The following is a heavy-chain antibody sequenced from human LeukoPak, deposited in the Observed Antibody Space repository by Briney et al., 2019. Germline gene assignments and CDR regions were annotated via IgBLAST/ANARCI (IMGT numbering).Heavy chain of an antibody. D-gene: IGHD3-10*01. CDR2: INHSGST. V-gene: IGHV4-34*01. Sequence: SETLSLTCAVYGGSFSGYYWSWIRQPPGKGLEWIGEINHSGSTNYNPSLKSRVTISVDTSKNQFSLKLSSVTAADTAVYYCARFGPSITMVRGEYRFDPWGQGTLVTVSS. J-gene: IGHJ5*02. CDR3: ARFGPSITMVRGEYRFDP. CDR1: GGSFSGYY.